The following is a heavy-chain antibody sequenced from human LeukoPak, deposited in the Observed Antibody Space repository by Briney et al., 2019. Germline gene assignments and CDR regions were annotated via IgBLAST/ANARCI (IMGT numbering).Heavy chain of an antibody. Sequence: ASVKVSCKASGYTFTGYYMHLVRQAPGQGLEWMGWINPNSGGTNYAQKFQGRVTMTRDTSISTAYMELSRQRSDDTAVYYCARGSGGYSYGSEYFQHWGQGTLVTVSS. J-gene: IGHJ1*01. CDR1: GYTFTGYY. V-gene: IGHV1-2*02. D-gene: IGHD5-18*01. CDR2: INPNSGGT. CDR3: ARGSGGYSYGSEYFQH.